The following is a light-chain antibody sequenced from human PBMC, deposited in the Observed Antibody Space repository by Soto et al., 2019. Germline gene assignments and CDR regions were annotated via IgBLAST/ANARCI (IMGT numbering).Light chain of an antibody. CDR3: LSYDSSLGVV. CDR2: GNN. J-gene: IGLJ3*02. Sequence: QSVLTQPTSVSGAPGQRVTISCTGSSSNIGAGYEVHWYQQLPGTAPKLLIYGNNNRPSGVPDRISGSKSGTSVSLAITGLRAEDEADYYCLSYDSSLGVVFGGGTKLTVL. V-gene: IGLV1-40*01. CDR1: SSNIGAGYE.